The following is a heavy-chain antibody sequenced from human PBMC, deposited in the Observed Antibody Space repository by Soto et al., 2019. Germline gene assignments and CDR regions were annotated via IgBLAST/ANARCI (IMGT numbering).Heavy chain of an antibody. CDR2: IYYSGST. V-gene: IGHV4-31*03. CDR1: GGSISSGGYY. Sequence: SETLSLTCTVSGGSISSGGYYWSWIRQHPGKGLEWIGYIYYSGSTYYNPSLKSRVTISVDTSKNQFSLKLSSVTAADTAVYYCARARFLEWLYVWFDPWGQGTLVTVSS. CDR3: ARARFLEWLYVWFDP. D-gene: IGHD3-3*01. J-gene: IGHJ5*02.